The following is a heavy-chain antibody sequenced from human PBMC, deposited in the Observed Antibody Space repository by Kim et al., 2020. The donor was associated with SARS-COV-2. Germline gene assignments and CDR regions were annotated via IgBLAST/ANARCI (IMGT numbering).Heavy chain of an antibody. D-gene: IGHD3-10*01. CDR3: ARGGAFNDVDGLGSGSYGY. Sequence: GRFTISRDNAKNTLYLRVNSLRAEDTAVYYCARGGAFNDVDGLGSGSYGYWGQGTLVTVSS. V-gene: IGHV3-74*01. J-gene: IGHJ4*02.